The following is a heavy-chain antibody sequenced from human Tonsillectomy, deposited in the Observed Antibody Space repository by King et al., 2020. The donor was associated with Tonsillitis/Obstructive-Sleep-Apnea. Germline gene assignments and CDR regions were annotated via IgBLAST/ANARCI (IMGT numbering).Heavy chain of an antibody. Sequence: ITLQESGPTLVKPPQTLTLTCTFSGFSLSTSGVGVGWIRQPPGKALEWLALIYWDDDKRYSPSLKSRLTITKDTSKNQVVLTMTNMDPVDTATYYCTHSARIWFEDPKSYYYYYMDVWGKGTTVTVSS. J-gene: IGHJ6*03. CDR1: GFSLSTSGVG. V-gene: IGHV2-5*02. CDR3: THSARIWFEDPKSYYYYYMDV. CDR2: IYWDDDK. D-gene: IGHD3-10*01.